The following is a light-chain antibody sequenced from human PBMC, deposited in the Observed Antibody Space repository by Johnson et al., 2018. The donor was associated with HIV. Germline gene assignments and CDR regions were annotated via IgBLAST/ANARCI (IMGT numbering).Light chain of an antibody. Sequence: QSVLTQPPSVSAAPGQKVTISCSGSSSNIGNNYVSWYQHLPGTAPRLLIYDTNKRPSGIPDRFSGSKSGATATLGITGLQTGDEADYYCGLWDASLCPLYVFGTGTTISVL. CDR2: DTN. V-gene: IGLV1-51*01. CDR3: GLWDASLCPLYV. J-gene: IGLJ1*01. CDR1: SSNIGNNY.